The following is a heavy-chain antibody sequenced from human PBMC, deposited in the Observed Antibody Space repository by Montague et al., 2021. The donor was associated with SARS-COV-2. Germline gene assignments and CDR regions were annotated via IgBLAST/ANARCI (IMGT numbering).Heavy chain of an antibody. CDR3: ARLGDGVVPSPILGVGPYYSSYYMDV. V-gene: IGHV4-34*01. CDR1: GGSFSTYS. CDR2: IHHGGST. Sequence: SETLSLTCAVHGGSFSTYSWNWIRQPSGKGLEWIGEIHHGGSTNYNPSLKSRVTISADTSKNQFSLKLTSVAAADTAVYYCARLGDGVVPSPILGVGPYYSSYYMDVWGKGTTVTVSS. D-gene: IGHD3-10*01. J-gene: IGHJ6*03.